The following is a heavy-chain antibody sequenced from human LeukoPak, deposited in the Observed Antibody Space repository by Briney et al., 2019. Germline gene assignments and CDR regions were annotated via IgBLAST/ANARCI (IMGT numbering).Heavy chain of an antibody. CDR3: ARSVGGVIFDYALDI. CDR1: GFPFSSYA. D-gene: IGHD3-3*01. CDR2: MSYEGSNK. J-gene: IGHJ3*02. V-gene: IGHV3-30*04. Sequence: GGSLRLSCAASGFPFSSYAIHWVRQAPGKGLEWVAVMSYEGSNKYYAEPVKGRFTISRDNSKSTLYLQMNSLRAEDTAVYYCARSVGGVIFDYALDIWGQGTMVAVSS.